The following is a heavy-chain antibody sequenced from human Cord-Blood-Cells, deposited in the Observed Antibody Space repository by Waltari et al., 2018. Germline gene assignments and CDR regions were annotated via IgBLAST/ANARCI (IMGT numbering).Heavy chain of an antibody. J-gene: IGHJ4*02. Sequence: KPGASVKVSCKASGYTFTSYAMHWVRQAPGQRLEWMGWINAGNGNTKYSQKFQGRVTITRDTSASTAYMELSSLRSEDTAVYYCARSRGTFLTFDYWGQGTLVTVSS. CDR3: ARSRGTFLTFDY. V-gene: IGHV1-3*01. D-gene: IGHD1-7*01. CDR2: INAGNGNT. CDR1: GYTFTSYA.